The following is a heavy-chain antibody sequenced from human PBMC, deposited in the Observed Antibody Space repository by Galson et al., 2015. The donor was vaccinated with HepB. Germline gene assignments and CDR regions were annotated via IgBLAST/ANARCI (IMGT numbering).Heavy chain of an antibody. CDR3: ARDLVGDGYIFDAFDI. Sequence: SLRLSCAASGFTFSSYGMHWVRQAPGKGLEWVAVIWYDGSNKYYADSVKGRFTISRDNSKNTLYLQMNSLRAEDTAVYYCARDLVGDGYIFDAFDIWGQGTMVTVSS. J-gene: IGHJ3*02. V-gene: IGHV3-33*01. CDR1: GFTFSSYG. D-gene: IGHD5-24*01. CDR2: IWYDGSNK.